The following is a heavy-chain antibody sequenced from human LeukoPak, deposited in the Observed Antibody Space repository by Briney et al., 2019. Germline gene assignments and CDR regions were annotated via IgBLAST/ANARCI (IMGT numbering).Heavy chain of an antibody. Sequence: SETLSLTCAVYGGSFSGYYWTWIRRPPGKGLEWIGEINQSGTTNYNPSLKSRLTISVDTSKNQFSLKVTSVTAADTAVYYCARGVPPLQYYDSSGYYYYFDSWGQGTLVTVSS. CDR2: INQSGTT. V-gene: IGHV4-34*01. D-gene: IGHD3-22*01. CDR3: ARGVPPLQYYDSSGYYYYFDS. CDR1: GGSFSGYY. J-gene: IGHJ4*02.